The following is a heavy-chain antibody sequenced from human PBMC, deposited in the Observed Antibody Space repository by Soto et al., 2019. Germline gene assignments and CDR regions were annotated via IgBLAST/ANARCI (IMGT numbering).Heavy chain of an antibody. V-gene: IGHV4-38-2*02. J-gene: IGHJ4*02. CDR2: VYLSGHT. Sequence: PSETLSLTCTVSGYSVTSGSYWGWFRQPPEKGLEWIGSVYLSGHTYHNPSLMSRVTISIDTSKNQFSLKLTSVTAADTAVYYCARASIVVSGTIVDFWGLGTLVTVS. CDR1: GYSVTSGSY. CDR3: ARASIVVSGTIVDF. D-gene: IGHD1-7*01.